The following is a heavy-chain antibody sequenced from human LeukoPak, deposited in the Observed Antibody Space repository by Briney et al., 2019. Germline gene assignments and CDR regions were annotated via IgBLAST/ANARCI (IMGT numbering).Heavy chain of an antibody. V-gene: IGHV4-4*07. Sequence: SETLSLTCTVSGGSISSYYWSWIRQPAGKGLEWIGRIYTSGSKNYNTSLKSRVTMSVDTSKNQFSLKLSSVTAADTAVYYCARDPSIAAAGTRPYYYYYMDVWGKGTTVTVSS. D-gene: IGHD6-13*01. CDR2: IYTSGSK. CDR3: ARDPSIAAAGTRPYYYYYMDV. CDR1: GGSISSYY. J-gene: IGHJ6*03.